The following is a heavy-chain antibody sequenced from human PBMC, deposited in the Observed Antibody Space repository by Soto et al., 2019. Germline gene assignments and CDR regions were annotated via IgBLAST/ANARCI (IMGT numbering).Heavy chain of an antibody. J-gene: IGHJ6*02. CDR1: GFTFSSYS. CDR3: ARDDQYSSSRHPADDDCDGRDG. V-gene: IGHV3-48*02. Sequence: GGSLRLSCAASGFTFSSYSMNWVRQAPGKGLEWVSYISSSSSTIYYADSVKGRFTISRDNAKNSLYLQMNSLRDEDTAVYYCARDDQYSSSRHPADDDCDGRDGWGQGTTVTLSS. D-gene: IGHD6-6*01. CDR2: ISSSSSTI.